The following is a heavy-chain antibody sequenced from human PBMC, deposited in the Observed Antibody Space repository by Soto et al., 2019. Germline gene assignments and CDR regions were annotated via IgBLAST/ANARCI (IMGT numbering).Heavy chain of an antibody. J-gene: IGHJ5*02. D-gene: IGHD3-22*01. CDR3: ARGRPDPYYYDTSGHYYVA. Sequence: TSETLSLTCTVSGGSISSGDYYWTWIRQPPGKGLEWIGYIYYSGSTYYNPSLKSRVTISVDTSKNQFSLKLSSVTAADSAVYYCARGRPDPYYYDTSGHYYVAWGQGTLVTGS. CDR2: IYYSGST. V-gene: IGHV4-30-4*01. CDR1: GGSISSGDYY.